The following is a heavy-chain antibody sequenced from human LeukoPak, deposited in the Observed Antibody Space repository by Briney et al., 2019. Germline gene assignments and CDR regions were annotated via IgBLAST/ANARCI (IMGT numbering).Heavy chain of an antibody. J-gene: IGHJ4*02. CDR1: GYTFTTYY. Sequence: VASVTVSSKASGYTFTTYYIHWVRQAPRQGLEWMGIINPTGGSTTYAQKFQGRVTMTRDTSTSTVFMELNSLRSEDTAVYYCALYSSTWYWGQGTLVTVSS. CDR3: ALYSSTWY. D-gene: IGHD6-13*01. V-gene: IGHV1-46*01. CDR2: INPTGGST.